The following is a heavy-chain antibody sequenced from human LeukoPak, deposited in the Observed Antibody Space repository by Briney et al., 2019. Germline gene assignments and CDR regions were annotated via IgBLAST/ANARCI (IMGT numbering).Heavy chain of an antibody. D-gene: IGHD6-19*01. J-gene: IGHJ6*03. CDR2: IYYSGST. V-gene: IGHV4-39*01. CDR3: ARLSGVSGWYGGSYYYYYMDV. Sequence: PSETLSLTCTVSGGSISSSSYYWGWIRQPPGKGLEWIGSIYYSGSTYYNPSLKSRVTISVDTSKNQFSLKLSSVTAADTAVYYCARLSGVSGWYGGSYYYYYMDVWGKGTTVTISS. CDR1: GGSISSSSYY.